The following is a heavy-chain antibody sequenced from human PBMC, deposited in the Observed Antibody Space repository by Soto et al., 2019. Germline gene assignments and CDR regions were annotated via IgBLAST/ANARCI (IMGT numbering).Heavy chain of an antibody. D-gene: IGHD6-19*01. CDR2: ISGSGGST. Sequence: GGSLRLSCAASGFTFSSYAMSWVRQAPGKGLEWVSAISGSGGSTYYADSVKGRFTISRDNAKNSLYLQMNSLRAEDTAVYYCARVVGTVAGPDDYWGQGSLVTVSS. V-gene: IGHV3-23*01. CDR3: ARVVGTVAGPDDY. J-gene: IGHJ4*02. CDR1: GFTFSSYA.